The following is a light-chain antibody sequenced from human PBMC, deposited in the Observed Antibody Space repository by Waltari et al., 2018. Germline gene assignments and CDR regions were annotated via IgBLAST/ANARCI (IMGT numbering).Light chain of an antibody. Sequence: EIVLKQFPATLSLSPGERATPSCRASQSVSSNLACYQQKPGQAPRPLIYDAYKRATGIPARFSGSGSGTDFTFTISSLEPEDFAVYYCQQRSSWPSITFGQGTRLEIK. V-gene: IGKV3-11*01. CDR3: QQRSSWPSIT. CDR2: DAY. J-gene: IGKJ5*01. CDR1: QSVSSN.